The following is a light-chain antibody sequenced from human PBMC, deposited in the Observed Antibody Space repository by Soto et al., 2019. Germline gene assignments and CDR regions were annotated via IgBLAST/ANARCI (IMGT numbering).Light chain of an antibody. CDR1: SSNIGAGYD. J-gene: IGLJ3*02. V-gene: IGLV1-40*01. CDR2: TNG. CDR3: QSYDSGLSGSV. Sequence: QSVLTQPPSVSGAPGQRVTISCTGTSSNIGAGYDVNWYQHLPGAAPKLLIYTNGNRPSGVPDRFSGSKSGTSASLAITGLQAEDEADYYCQSYDSGLSGSVFGGGTKVPVL.